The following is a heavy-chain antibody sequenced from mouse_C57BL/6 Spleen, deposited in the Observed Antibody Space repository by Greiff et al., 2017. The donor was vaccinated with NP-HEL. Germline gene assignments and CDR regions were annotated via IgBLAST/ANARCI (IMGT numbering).Heavy chain of an antibody. J-gene: IGHJ3*01. V-gene: IGHV1-15*01. D-gene: IGHD1-1*01. Sequence: VQVVESGAELVRPGASVTLSCKASGYTFTDYEMHWVKQTPVHGLEWIGAIDPETGGTAYNQKFKGKAILTADKSSSTAYMELRSLTSEDSAVYYCTKGSTVVAPYWGQGTLVTVSA. CDR2: IDPETGGT. CDR3: TKGSTVVAPY. CDR1: GYTFTDYE.